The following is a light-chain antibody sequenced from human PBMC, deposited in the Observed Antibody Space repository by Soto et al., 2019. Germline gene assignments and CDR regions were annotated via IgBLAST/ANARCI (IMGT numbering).Light chain of an antibody. CDR3: QKYNSAPLT. Sequence: DIQMTQSPSSLSASVGDRVTITCRASQGISNYLAWYQQKPGKVPRLLIYAASTLQSRVPSRFSGSGSGTDFTLTISSLQAEDVAPYYCQKYNSAPLTFGGGTNVEIK. CDR2: AAS. CDR1: QGISNY. J-gene: IGKJ4*01. V-gene: IGKV1-27*01.